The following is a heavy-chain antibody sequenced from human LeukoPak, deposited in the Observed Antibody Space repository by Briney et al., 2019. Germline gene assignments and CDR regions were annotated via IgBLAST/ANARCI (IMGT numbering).Heavy chain of an antibody. CDR2: ISYDGSNK. Sequence: GRSLRLSCAASGFTFSSYAMHWVRQAPGKGLEWVAVISYDGSNKYYADSVKGRFTISRDNSKNTLYLQMNSLRAEDTVVYYCARDSPAGGNGYYYYGMDVWGQGTTVTVSS. CDR3: ARDSPAGGNGYYYYGMDV. D-gene: IGHD4-23*01. V-gene: IGHV3-30-3*01. J-gene: IGHJ6*02. CDR1: GFTFSSYA.